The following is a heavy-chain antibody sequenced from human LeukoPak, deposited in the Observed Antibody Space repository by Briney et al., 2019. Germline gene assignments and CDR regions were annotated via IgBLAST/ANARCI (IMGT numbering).Heavy chain of an antibody. CDR1: GFTFADYA. J-gene: IGHJ4*02. CDR2: INWNSGSI. Sequence: GGSLRLSCAASGFTFADYAMHWVRQAPGKGLEWVSGINWNSGSIGYADYVKGRFTISRDNAKNSLYLQMNSLRAEDTAVYYCATAPMIVVPFFDYWGQGTLVAVSS. CDR3: ATAPMIVVPFFDY. D-gene: IGHD3-22*01. V-gene: IGHV3-9*01.